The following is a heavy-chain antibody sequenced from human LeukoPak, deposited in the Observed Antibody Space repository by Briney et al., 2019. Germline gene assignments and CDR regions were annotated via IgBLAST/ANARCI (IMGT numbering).Heavy chain of an antibody. CDR2: LYSGGST. CDR1: GFTVSSNY. Sequence: PGGSLRLSCAASGFTVSSNYMSWVRQAPGKGLEWVSVLYSGGSTYYADSVKGRFTTSRDTSKNTLYLQMNSLRAEDTAVYYCARDRRALDAFDIWGQGTMVTVSS. J-gene: IGHJ3*02. CDR3: ARDRRALDAFDI. V-gene: IGHV3-53*01. D-gene: IGHD3-3*02.